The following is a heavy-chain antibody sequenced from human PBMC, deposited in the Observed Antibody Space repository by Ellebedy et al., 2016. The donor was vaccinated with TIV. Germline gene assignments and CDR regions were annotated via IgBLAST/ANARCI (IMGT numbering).Heavy chain of an antibody. CDR2: ISYDGSIK. Sequence: GESLKISXAASGFIFSSYGIHWVRQAPGKGLEWVAFISYDGSIKYFADSVKGRFTISRDNSKNTLYLQMNSLRAEDTAVYYYAKGHYYDSSGYSYSAFNIWGQGTMVTVSS. V-gene: IGHV3-30*18. CDR1: GFIFSSYG. CDR3: AKGHYYDSSGYSYSAFNI. D-gene: IGHD3-22*01. J-gene: IGHJ3*02.